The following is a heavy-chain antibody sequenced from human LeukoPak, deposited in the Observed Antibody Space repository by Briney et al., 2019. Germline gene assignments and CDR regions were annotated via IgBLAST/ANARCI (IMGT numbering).Heavy chain of an antibody. V-gene: IGHV3-7*01. J-gene: IGHJ4*02. D-gene: IGHD1-26*01. Sequence: PGGSLRLSCAASGFTFSSYWMSWVRQAPGKGLEWVANIKQDGSEKYYVDSVKGRFTISRDNAKNSLYLQMNSLRAEDTAVYYCAREGEWELPFYYFDYWGQGTLVTVSS. CDR2: IKQDGSEK. CDR3: AREGEWELPFYYFDY. CDR1: GFTFSSYW.